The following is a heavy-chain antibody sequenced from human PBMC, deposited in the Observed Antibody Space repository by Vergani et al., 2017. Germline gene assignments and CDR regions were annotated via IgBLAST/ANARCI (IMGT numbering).Heavy chain of an antibody. D-gene: IGHD5-18*01. J-gene: IGHJ4*02. CDR1: GYSFTSYW. V-gene: IGHV5-10-1*01. CDR2: IDPSDSYT. CDR3: ARRVDTAMVVDC. Sequence: EVQLVQSGAEVKKPGESLRISCKRSGYSFTSYWISWVRQMPGKGLEWMGRIDPSDSYTNYSPSFQGYGTISADKSSSTAYLQWSSLKASDTAMYYCARRVDTAMVVDCGGQGTLVTVSS.